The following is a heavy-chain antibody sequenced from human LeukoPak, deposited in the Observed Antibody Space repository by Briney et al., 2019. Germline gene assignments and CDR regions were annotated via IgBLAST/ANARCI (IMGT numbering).Heavy chain of an antibody. CDR1: GYTFTGYY. J-gene: IGHJ4*02. CDR2: INPNSGDT. CDR3: AIGTPAAGIFEY. V-gene: IGHV1-2*06. Sequence: ASVKVPCKASGYTFTGYYIYWVRQAPGQGLEWLGRINPNSGDTNYAQKFQGRVTMTRDTSISEAYMDLSSLTSDDAAVYYCAIGTPAAGIFEYWGQGALVTVSS. D-gene: IGHD6-13*01.